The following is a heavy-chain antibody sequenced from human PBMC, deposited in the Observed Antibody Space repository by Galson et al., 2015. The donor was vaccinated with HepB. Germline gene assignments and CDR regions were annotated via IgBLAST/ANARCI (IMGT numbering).Heavy chain of an antibody. CDR3: ARDGGPVYGGEIWNSGAFDI. J-gene: IGHJ3*02. V-gene: IGHV3-30-3*01. D-gene: IGHD1-7*01. CDR2: ISYDGSNK. CDR1: GFTFSSYA. Sequence: SLRLSCAASGFTFSSYAMHWVRQAPGKGLEWVAVISYDGSNKYYADSVKGRFTISRDNSKNTLYLQMNSLRAEDTAVYYCARDGGPVYGGEIWNSGAFDIWGQGTMVTVSS.